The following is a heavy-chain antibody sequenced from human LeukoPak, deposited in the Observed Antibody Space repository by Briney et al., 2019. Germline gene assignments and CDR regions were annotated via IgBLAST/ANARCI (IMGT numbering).Heavy chain of an antibody. J-gene: IGHJ4*02. CDR1: GGSISSGGYY. V-gene: IGHV4-31*03. CDR3: ARGPFGVLDY. CDR2: IYYSGST. Sequence: SETLTLTCTVSGGSISSGGYYWSWIRQHPGKGLEWIGYIYYSGSTYYNPSLKSRVTISVDTSKNQFSLKLSSVTAADTAVYYCARGPFGVLDYWGQGTLVTVSS. D-gene: IGHD3-3*01.